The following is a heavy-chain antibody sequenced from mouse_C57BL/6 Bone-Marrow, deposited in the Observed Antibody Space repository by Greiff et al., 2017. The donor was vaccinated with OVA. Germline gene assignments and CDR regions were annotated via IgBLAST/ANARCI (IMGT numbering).Heavy chain of an antibody. D-gene: IGHD2-1*01. CDR3: ARDCYGTFAY. J-gene: IGHJ3*01. Sequence: EVKLMESGGGLVKPGGSLKLSCAASGFTFSSYAMSWVRQTPEKRLEWVATISDGGSYTYYPDNVKGRFTLSRDNAKNNLYLQMSHLKSEDTAMYYCARDCYGTFAYWGQGTLVTVSA. CDR1: GFTFSSYA. CDR2: ISDGGSYT. V-gene: IGHV5-4*01.